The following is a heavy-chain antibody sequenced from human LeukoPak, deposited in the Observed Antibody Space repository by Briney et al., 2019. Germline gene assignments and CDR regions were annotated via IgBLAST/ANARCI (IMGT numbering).Heavy chain of an antibody. CDR1: GGSFSGYY. D-gene: IGHD6-13*01. V-gene: IGHV4-34*01. CDR2: INHSGST. Sequence: SETLSLTCAVYGGSFSGYYWSWIRQPPGKGLEWIGEINHSGSTNYNPSLKSRVTISVDTSKNQFSLKLSSVTAADTAVYYCARRRGYSSSWYRGQDYYYYMDVWGKGTTVTVSS. CDR3: ARRRGYSSSWYRGQDYYYYMDV. J-gene: IGHJ6*03.